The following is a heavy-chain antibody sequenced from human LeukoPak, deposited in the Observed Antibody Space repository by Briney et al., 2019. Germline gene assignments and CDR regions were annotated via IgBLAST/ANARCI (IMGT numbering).Heavy chain of an antibody. D-gene: IGHD6-6*01. Sequence: ASVKVSCKASGYTFTGYYIHWVRQAPGQGLEWMGWIHPNNGATKYAQNFQGRVTMTRDTSISTAYMELSRLRSDDTAVYYGARYSSSSPFDYWGQGTLVSVSS. CDR1: GYTFTGYY. CDR2: IHPNNGAT. V-gene: IGHV1-2*02. J-gene: IGHJ4*02. CDR3: ARYSSSSPFDY.